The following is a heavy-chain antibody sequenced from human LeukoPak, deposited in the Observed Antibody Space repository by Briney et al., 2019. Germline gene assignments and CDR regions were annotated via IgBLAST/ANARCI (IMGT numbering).Heavy chain of an antibody. CDR2: INWNGGST. J-gene: IGHJ4*02. CDR1: GFTFDDYG. Sequence: RAGGSLRLSCAASGFTFDDYGMSWVRQAPGKGLEWVSGINWNGGSTGYADSVKGRFTISRDNAKNSLYLQMNSLRAEDTALYYCARYWAGYSYGAFDYWGQGTLVTVSS. V-gene: IGHV3-20*04. D-gene: IGHD5-18*01. CDR3: ARYWAGYSYGAFDY.